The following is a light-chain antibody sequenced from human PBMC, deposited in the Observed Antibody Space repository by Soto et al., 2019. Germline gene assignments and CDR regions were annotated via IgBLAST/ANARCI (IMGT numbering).Light chain of an antibody. V-gene: IGKV3-20*01. CDR2: AAS. Sequence: EIVLTQSPGTLSLSPGERATLSCRASQSVSSSYLAWYQQKPGQAPRLLIYAASSRATGIPDGFSGSGSGTDFTLTISRLEPEDFAVFYCQQYHNSPPTFGQGTKVEIK. CDR1: QSVSSSY. J-gene: IGKJ1*01. CDR3: QQYHNSPPT.